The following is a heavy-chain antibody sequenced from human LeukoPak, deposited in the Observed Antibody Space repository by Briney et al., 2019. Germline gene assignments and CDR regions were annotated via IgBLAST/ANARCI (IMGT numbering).Heavy chain of an antibody. CDR3: ARFALTSSLDY. CDR1: GDRLTNNW. Sequence: GESLKISCKISGDRLTNNWIGWVRQVPGKGLEWMGLIYPGNSDTRYSPLFQGQVTLSVDRSISTAYLHWSGLKASDTSIYYCARFALTSSLDYWGQGTLVTVSS. CDR2: IYPGNSDT. D-gene: IGHD6-13*01. J-gene: IGHJ4*02. V-gene: IGHV5-51*01.